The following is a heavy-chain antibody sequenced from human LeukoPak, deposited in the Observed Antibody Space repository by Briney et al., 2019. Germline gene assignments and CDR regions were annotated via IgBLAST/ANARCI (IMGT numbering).Heavy chain of an antibody. D-gene: IGHD3-16*02. CDR2: IYYSGST. CDR3: AVRGSYRNYFDY. Sequence: TSETLSLTCTVSGGSISSSSYYWGWIRQPPGKGLEWIGSIYYSGSTYYNPSLKSRVTTSVDTSKNQFSLKLSSVTAADTAVYYCAVRGSYRNYFDYWGQGTLVTVSS. J-gene: IGHJ4*02. V-gene: IGHV4-39*07. CDR1: GGSISSSSYY.